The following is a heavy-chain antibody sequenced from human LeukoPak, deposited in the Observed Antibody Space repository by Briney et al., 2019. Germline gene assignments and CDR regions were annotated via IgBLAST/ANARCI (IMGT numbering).Heavy chain of an antibody. CDR1: GGTFSSYA. CDR2: IIPILGIA. J-gene: IGHJ6*02. CDR3: ARDRFTMVRGVTHYYYYGMDV. V-gene: IGHV1-69*04. Sequence: SVKASCKASGGTFSSYAISWVRQAPGQGLEWMGRIIPILGIANYAQKFQGRVTITADKSTSTAYMELSSLRSEDTAVYYCARDRFTMVRGVTHYYYYGMDVWGQGTTVTVSS. D-gene: IGHD3-10*01.